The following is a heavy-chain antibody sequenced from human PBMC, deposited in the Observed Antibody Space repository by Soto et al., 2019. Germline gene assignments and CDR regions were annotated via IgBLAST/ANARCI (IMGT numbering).Heavy chain of an antibody. CDR1: GGSFSGYY. Sequence: PSETLSLTCVVYGGSFSGYYWSWIRQPPGKGLEWIGEINHSGSTNYNPSLKSRVTISVDTSKNQFSLKLSSVTAADTAVYYCARGPHVSRGFWSGYEGGYYYYGMDVWGQGTTVTVSS. D-gene: IGHD3-3*01. V-gene: IGHV4-34*01. J-gene: IGHJ6*02. CDR2: INHSGST. CDR3: ARGPHVSRGFWSGYEGGYYYYGMDV.